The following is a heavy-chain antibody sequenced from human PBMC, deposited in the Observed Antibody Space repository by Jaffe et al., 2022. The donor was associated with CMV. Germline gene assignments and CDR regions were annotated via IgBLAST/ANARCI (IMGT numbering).Heavy chain of an antibody. CDR1: GFTFSSYG. V-gene: IGHV3-30*18. J-gene: IGHJ4*02. Sequence: QVQLVESGGGVVQPGRSLRLSCAASGFTFSSYGMHWVRQAPGKGLEWVAVISYDGSNKYYADSVKGRFTISRDNSKNTLYLQMNSLRAEDTAVYYCAKDIGYDSSGPIRDYFDYWGQGTLVTVSS. CDR2: ISYDGSNK. D-gene: IGHD3-22*01. CDR3: AKDIGYDSSGPIRDYFDY.